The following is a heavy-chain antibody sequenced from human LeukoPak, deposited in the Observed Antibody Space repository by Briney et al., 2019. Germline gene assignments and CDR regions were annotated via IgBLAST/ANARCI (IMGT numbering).Heavy chain of an antibody. CDR2: INPSGGST. CDR3: AREVGEGYYYDSSGYYYGHWFDP. D-gene: IGHD3-22*01. V-gene: IGHV1-46*01. CDR1: GYTFTSYD. J-gene: IGHJ5*02. Sequence: ASVKVSCKASGYTFTSYDINWVRQATGQGLEWMGIINPSGGSTSYAQKFQGRVTMTRDMSTSTVYMELSSLRSEDTAVYYCAREVGEGYYYDSSGYYYGHWFDPWGQGTLVTVSS.